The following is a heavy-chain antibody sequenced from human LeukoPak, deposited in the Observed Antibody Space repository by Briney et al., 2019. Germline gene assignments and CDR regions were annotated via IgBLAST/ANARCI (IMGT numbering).Heavy chain of an antibody. D-gene: IGHD3-9*01. CDR2: ISGYNGDT. CDR1: GYTFTSHG. J-gene: IGHJ6*02. V-gene: IGHV1-18*01. CDR3: ARDGKPYYNILIGYEDYYFGMDV. Sequence: ASVKVSCKASGYTFTSHGISWVRLAPGQGLEWMGWISGYNGDTNYAQKLQGRVTMTTDTSTSTAYMELRSLRSDDTAVYYCARDGKPYYNILIGYEDYYFGMDVWGQGTTVTVSS.